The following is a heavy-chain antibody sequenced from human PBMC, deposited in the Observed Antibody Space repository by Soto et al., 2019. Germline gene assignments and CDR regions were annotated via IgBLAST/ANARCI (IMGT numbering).Heavy chain of an antibody. Sequence: GESLKLSCKAAGYSFTTYWIGWVRQMPGKGLEWMGIIYADDSDTRYSPSFQGQVTISADKSISTAFLQWSSLKASDTAIYYCARVGAYTYGYSYYYTMDIWGQGTTVTVSS. CDR2: IYADDSDT. V-gene: IGHV5-51*01. CDR1: GYSFTTYW. CDR3: ARVGAYTYGYSYYYTMDI. J-gene: IGHJ6*02. D-gene: IGHD5-18*01.